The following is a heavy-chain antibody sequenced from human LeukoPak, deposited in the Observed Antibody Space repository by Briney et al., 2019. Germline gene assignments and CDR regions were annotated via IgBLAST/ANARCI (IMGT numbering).Heavy chain of an antibody. CDR3: ARQQPYGSGSYYDY. CDR2: ISGSGGST. CDR1: GFTFSRYA. Sequence: GGSLRLSCAASGFTFSRYAMSWVRQAPGKGLEWVSAISGSGGSTYYADSVKGRFTISRDNSKNTLYLQMNSLRAEDTAVYYCARQQPYGSGSYYDYWGQGTLVTVSS. J-gene: IGHJ4*02. V-gene: IGHV3-23*01. D-gene: IGHD3-10*01.